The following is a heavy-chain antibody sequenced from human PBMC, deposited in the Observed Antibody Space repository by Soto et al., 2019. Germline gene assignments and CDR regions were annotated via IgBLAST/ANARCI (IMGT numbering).Heavy chain of an antibody. CDR1: GFTFSSYA. J-gene: IGHJ6*02. Sequence: LRLSCAASGFTFSSYAMSWVRQAPGKGLEWVSAISGSGGSTYYADSVKGRFTISRDNSKNTLYLQMNSLRAEDTAVYYCAKDQGVYYYDSSGYYPPPYYYGMDVWGQGTTVTVSS. CDR2: ISGSGGST. CDR3: AKDQGVYYYDSSGYYPPPYYYGMDV. V-gene: IGHV3-23*01. D-gene: IGHD3-22*01.